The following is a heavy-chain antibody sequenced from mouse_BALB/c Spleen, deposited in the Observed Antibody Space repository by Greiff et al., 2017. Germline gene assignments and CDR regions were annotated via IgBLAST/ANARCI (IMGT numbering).Heavy chain of an antibody. J-gene: IGHJ3*01. CDR1: GFSLTSYG. V-gene: IGHV2-9*02. Sequence: VKLQESGPGLVAPSQSLSITCTVSGFSLTSYGVHWVRQPPGKGLEWLGVIWAGGSTNYNSALMSRLSISKDNSKSQVFLKMNSLQTDDTAMYYCARDDDYDGFAYWGQGTLVTVSA. CDR3: ARDDDYDGFAY. CDR2: IWAGGST. D-gene: IGHD2-4*01.